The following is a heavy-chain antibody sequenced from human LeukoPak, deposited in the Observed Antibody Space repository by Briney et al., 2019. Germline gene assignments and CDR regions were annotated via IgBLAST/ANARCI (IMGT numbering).Heavy chain of an antibody. J-gene: IGHJ4*02. CDR2: IYHSGTT. CDR3: ARENRFHGYSSSWYPPN. Sequence: IYHSGTTYYNPSLKSRVTISVDRSKNQFSLKLSSVTAADTAVYYCARENRFHGYSSSWYPPNWGQGTLVTVSS. V-gene: IGHV4-30-2*01. D-gene: IGHD6-13*01.